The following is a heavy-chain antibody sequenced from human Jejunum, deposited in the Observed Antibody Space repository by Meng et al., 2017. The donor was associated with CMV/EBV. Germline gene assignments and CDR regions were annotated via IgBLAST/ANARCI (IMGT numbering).Heavy chain of an antibody. J-gene: IGHJ4*02. CDR3: ASHDDYWSGYLKY. Sequence: GSIPSSSYDWGWSRQPPGQGLEWIGSIYYSGSTYYNPSLNSRVTISVDGSQNRFSLKVSSVTAADTAVYYCASHDDYWSGYLKYWGQGTLVTVSS. V-gene: IGHV4-39*07. D-gene: IGHD3-3*01. CDR1: GSIPSSSYD. CDR2: IYYSGST.